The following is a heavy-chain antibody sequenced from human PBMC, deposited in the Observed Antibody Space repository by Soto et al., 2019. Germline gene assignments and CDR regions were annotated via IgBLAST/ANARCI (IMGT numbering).Heavy chain of an antibody. CDR3: SGQKSPGGWFDL. D-gene: IGHD1-1*01. CDR1: ALSFNTYG. CDR2: VTVTGGST. Sequence: GGSLRLSCAASALSFNTYGVTWVRQAPGKGLEWVSTVTVTGGSTYYADSVKGRLSISRDRSNYTVYLVISSLRVEDTALYYCSGQKSPGGWFDLWGQGTLVTVSS. J-gene: IGHJ5*02. V-gene: IGHV3-23*01.